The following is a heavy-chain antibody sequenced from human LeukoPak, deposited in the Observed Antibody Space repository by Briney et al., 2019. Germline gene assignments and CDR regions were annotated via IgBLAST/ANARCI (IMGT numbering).Heavy chain of an antibody. CDR1: GYSISSGYY. Sequence: SETLSLTCAVSGYSISSGYYWGWIRQPPGKGLEWIGSIYHSGSTYYNPSLKSRVTISVDTSKNQFSLKLSSVTAADTAVYYCARDDRYYFDYWGQGTLVTVSS. CDR2: IYHSGST. J-gene: IGHJ4*02. D-gene: IGHD3-22*01. V-gene: IGHV4-38-2*02. CDR3: ARDDRYYFDY.